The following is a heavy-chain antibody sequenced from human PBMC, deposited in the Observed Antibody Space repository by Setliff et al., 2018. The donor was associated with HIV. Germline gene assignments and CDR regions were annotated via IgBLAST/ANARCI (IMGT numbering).Heavy chain of an antibody. CDR3: ARDPNIGYSSAWYRNYFGY. V-gene: IGHV1-18*01. CDR2: ISAYNDNT. J-gene: IGHJ4*02. Sequence: GASVKVSCKASGYTFSSYGITWVRQAPGQGLEWMGWISAYNDNTNYAQKLQGRVTMTTDTSTSTAYMELRSLRSDDTAVYYCARDPNIGYSSAWYRNYFGYWGQGTLVTVSS. D-gene: IGHD6-19*01. CDR1: GYTFSSYG.